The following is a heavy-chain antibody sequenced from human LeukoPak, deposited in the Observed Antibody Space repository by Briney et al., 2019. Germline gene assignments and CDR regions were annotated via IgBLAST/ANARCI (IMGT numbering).Heavy chain of an antibody. CDR3: ARGRYYSWDYFDH. J-gene: IGHJ4*02. CDR1: GFTFSSYW. Sequence: GGSLRLSCAASGFTFSSYWMHWVRQAPGKGLVWVSRINSDGSSTSYADSVKGRFTISRDNAKNTLYLQMNSLRAEDTAVYYCARGRYYSWDYFDHWGQGTLVTVSS. V-gene: IGHV3-74*01. CDR2: INSDGSST. D-gene: IGHD3-10*01.